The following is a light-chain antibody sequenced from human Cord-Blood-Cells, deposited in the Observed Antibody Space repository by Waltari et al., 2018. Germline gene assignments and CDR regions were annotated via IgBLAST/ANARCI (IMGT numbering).Light chain of an antibody. CDR2: AAS. V-gene: IGKV1-39*01. CDR1: QSISSY. J-gene: IGKJ4*01. CDR3: QQSYSTPRP. Sequence: DIQMTQSPSSLSASVGDRVTITCRASQSISSYLNWYKQKPGKAPKLLIYAASSLQSGVPSRFSGSGSGTDFTLTISSLQPEDFATYYCQQSYSTPRPFGGGTKVEIK.